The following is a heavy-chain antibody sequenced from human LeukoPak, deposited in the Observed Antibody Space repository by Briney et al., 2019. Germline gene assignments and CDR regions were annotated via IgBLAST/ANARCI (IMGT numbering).Heavy chain of an antibody. V-gene: IGHV3-21*01. CDR3: ARDRNYGGYYYYYMDV. D-gene: IGHD4-23*01. Sequence: GGSLRLSCAASGFTFSSYSMNWVRQAPGKGLEWVSSISSSSSYIYYADSVKGRFTISRDNAKNSLYLQMNSLRAEDTAVYYCARDRNYGGYYYYYMDVWGKGTTVTVSS. J-gene: IGHJ6*03. CDR1: GFTFSSYS. CDR2: ISSSSSYI.